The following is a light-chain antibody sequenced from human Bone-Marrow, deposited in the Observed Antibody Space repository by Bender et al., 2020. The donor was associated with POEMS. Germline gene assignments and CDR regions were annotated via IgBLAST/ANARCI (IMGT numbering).Light chain of an antibody. CDR1: SSDDGNYDV. CDR2: EVN. Sequence: QSALTQPACVSGSPGQSITISCTGSSSDDGNYDVVSWYQQHPGKAPKVMIYEVNKRPPGVSNRFSGSKSGNTSSLTSSGLQAEDEADYYCCSYGGSNTWVFGGGTKVTVL. CDR3: CSYGGSNTWV. J-gene: IGLJ3*02. V-gene: IGLV2-23*02.